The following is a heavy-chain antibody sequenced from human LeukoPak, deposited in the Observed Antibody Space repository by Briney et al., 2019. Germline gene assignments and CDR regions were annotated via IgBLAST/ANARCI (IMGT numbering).Heavy chain of an antibody. D-gene: IGHD3-16*01. CDR3: AIVAGGDPFDY. J-gene: IGHJ5*01. V-gene: IGHV3-21*01. Sequence: PGGSLRLSCVASGFTFSSYGMNWVRQAPGKGLEWVSCISSSSSYIKYADSVKGRFTVSRDNAKKSLCLQMNNLRAEDTAVYYCAIVAGGDPFDYWGQGTLVTVSS. CDR2: ISSSSSYI. CDR1: GFTFSSYG.